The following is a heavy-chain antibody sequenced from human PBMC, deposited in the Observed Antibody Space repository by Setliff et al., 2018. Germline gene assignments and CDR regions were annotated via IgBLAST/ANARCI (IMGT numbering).Heavy chain of an antibody. CDR3: ARRPYQHYDSSGYSVNYYMDV. D-gene: IGHD3-22*01. CDR2: IYYSGTT. Sequence: SETLSLTCIVSGASINSSTFFWGWIRQPPGKGLEWIGSIYYSGTTYYNPSVRSRVTISVDTSKNQFSLKLSSVTAEDTAVYFCARRPYQHYDSSGYSVNYYMDVWGKGTTVTVSS. V-gene: IGHV4-39*01. CDR1: GASINSSTFF. J-gene: IGHJ6*03.